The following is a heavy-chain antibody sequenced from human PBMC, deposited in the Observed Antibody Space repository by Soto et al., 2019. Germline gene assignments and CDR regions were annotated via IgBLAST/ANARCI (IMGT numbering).Heavy chain of an antibody. CDR1: GFTFSSCT. CDR2: ISPSTSHI. Sequence: EVHLVESGGGLVKPGGSLRLSCAVSGFTFSSCTMNLVRQAPGKGLEWVSSISPSTSHIYYADSVKGRFTISRDKSKNPLFLQMNSLRAEDTAVYYCSGCSGGACHQNYGMDVWGQGTTGTVSS. CDR3: SGCSGGACHQNYGMDV. J-gene: IGHJ6*02. V-gene: IGHV3-21*01. D-gene: IGHD2-15*01.